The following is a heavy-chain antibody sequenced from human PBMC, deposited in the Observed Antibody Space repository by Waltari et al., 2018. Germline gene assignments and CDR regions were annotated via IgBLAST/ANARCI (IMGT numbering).Heavy chain of an antibody. CDR3: ARGGGGDWEWFDP. CDR1: VGSISGFY. Sequence: QVQLQESGPSLLKPSEPLSLICTVSVGSISGFYWSWVRQPPGKGLDWIGYIDYTGSTNFNPSLKSRVTMSVDTSKNQFSLKLSSVTAADTAFYYCARGGGGDWEWFDPWGQGTLVTVSS. J-gene: IGHJ5*02. CDR2: IDYTGST. D-gene: IGHD2-21*02. V-gene: IGHV4-59*01.